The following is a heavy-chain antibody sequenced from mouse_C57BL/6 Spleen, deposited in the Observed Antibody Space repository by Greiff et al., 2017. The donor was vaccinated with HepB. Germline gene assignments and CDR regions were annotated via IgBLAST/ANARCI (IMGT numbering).Heavy chain of an antibody. J-gene: IGHJ2*01. D-gene: IGHD2-1*01. Sequence: QVQLQQSGAELVKPGASVKLSCKASGYTFTEYTIHWVKQRSGQGLEWIGWFYPGSGSIKYNEKFKDKATLTADKSSSTVYMELSRLTSEDSSVYFCARHSQIYYGPDGGYFDYWGQGTTLTVSS. V-gene: IGHV1-62-2*01. CDR1: GYTFTEYT. CDR2: FYPGSGSI. CDR3: ARHSQIYYGPDGGYFDY.